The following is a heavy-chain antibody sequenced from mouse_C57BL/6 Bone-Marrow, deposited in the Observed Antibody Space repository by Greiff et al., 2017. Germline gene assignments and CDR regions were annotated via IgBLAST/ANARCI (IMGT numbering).Heavy chain of an antibody. V-gene: IGHV3-6*01. Sequence: EVKLQESGPGLVKPSQSLSLTCSVTGYSITSGYYWNWLRQFPGNKLEWMGYISYAGSNNYNPSLKNRISITRDTSKNQFFLKLNSVTTEDTATYYCAKAHYYGSSPYWYFDVGCTGTAVTVTA. D-gene: IGHD1-1*01. CDR1: GYSITSGYY. J-gene: IGHJ1*03. CDR2: ISYAGSN. CDR3: AKAHYYGSSPYWYFDV.